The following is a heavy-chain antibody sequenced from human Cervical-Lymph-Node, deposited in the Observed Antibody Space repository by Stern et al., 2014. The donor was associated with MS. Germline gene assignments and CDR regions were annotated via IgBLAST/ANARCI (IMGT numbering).Heavy chain of an antibody. CDR1: GFIFSNSA. J-gene: IGHJ3*02. CDR3: ASGTSNEFGPFDM. D-gene: IGHD3-16*01. CDR2: ITFDGSSR. Sequence: QVQLVQSGGGAVQPGRSLRLSCAASGFIFSNSAMHWVRQAPGKGLEWVSTITFDGSSRYYTDSVKGRFPISRVNSENTLSLQLNTPRPDDTAVYYCASGTSNEFGPFDMWGQGAMVTVSS. V-gene: IGHV3-30*04.